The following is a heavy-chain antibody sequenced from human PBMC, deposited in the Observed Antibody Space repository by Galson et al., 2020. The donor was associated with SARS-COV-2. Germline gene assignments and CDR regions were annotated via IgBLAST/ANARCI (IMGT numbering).Heavy chain of an antibody. V-gene: IGHV3-20*04. Sequence: GGSLRLSCAASGFTFDDYGMTWVRQAPGKGLEWVSGIHWRGDTTGYADSVKGRFTISRDNAKNFLYLQMNSLRAEDTALYYCARVGSMVQGAYDAFDIWGQGTLVTVS. CDR3: ARVGSMVQGAYDAFDI. D-gene: IGHD3-10*01. CDR2: IHWRGDTT. J-gene: IGHJ3*02. CDR1: GFTFDDYG.